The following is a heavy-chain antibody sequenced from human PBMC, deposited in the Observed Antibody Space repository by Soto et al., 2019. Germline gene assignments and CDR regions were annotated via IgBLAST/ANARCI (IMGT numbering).Heavy chain of an antibody. J-gene: IGHJ4*02. CDR2: IYYSGLS. CDR3: ARVGVGIGNHFDT. V-gene: IGHV4-59*01. CDR1: NGSLSGYY. Sequence: SETLSLTCTVSNGSLSGYYWTWIRQSPGKGLEWIGYIYYSGLSNYNPSLKSRVTMSVDTPKNQFSLSLKSLTAADTAVYYCARVGVGIGNHFDTWGQGTLVTVSS. D-gene: IGHD1-26*01.